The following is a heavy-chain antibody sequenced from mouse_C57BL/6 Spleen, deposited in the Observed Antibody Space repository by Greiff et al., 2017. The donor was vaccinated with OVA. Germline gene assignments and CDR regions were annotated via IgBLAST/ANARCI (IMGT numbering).Heavy chain of an antibody. V-gene: IGHV10-1*01. CDR2: IRSKSNNYAT. D-gene: IGHD1-1*01. J-gene: IGHJ4*01. CDR3: VRRRGEDYYGSSRYYAMDY. Sequence: EVMLVESGGGLVQPKGSLKLSCAASGFSFNTYAMNWVRQAPGKGLEWVARIRSKSNNYATYYADSVKDRFTISRDDSESMLYLQMNNLKTEDTAMYYCVRRRGEDYYGSSRYYAMDYWGQGTSVTVSS. CDR1: GFSFNTYA.